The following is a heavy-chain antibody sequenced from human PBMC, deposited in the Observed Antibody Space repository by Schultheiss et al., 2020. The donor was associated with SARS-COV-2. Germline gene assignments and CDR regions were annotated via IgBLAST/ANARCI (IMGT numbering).Heavy chain of an antibody. Sequence: SETLSLTCDVSGGSISSGGYSWSWIRQPPGKGLEWIGFIYYSGSTNYNPSLKSRVTISVDTSKNQFSLKLNSVTAADTAVYYCARATDGYNWGFDYWGQGTLVTVSS. J-gene: IGHJ4*02. D-gene: IGHD5-24*01. V-gene: IGHV4-61*08. CDR3: ARATDGYNWGFDY. CDR2: IYYSGST. CDR1: GGSISSGGYS.